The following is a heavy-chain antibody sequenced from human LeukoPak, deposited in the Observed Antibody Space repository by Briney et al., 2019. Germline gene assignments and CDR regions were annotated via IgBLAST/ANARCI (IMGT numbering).Heavy chain of an antibody. J-gene: IGHJ5*02. V-gene: IGHV1-2*02. CDR2: INPNSGGT. CDR3: ARDGFPGRVYYYRGFAP. CDR1: GYTFTGYY. D-gene: IGHD3-22*01. Sequence: ASVKVSCKASGYTFTGYYMHWVRQAPGQGLEWMGWINPNSGGTNYAQKFQGRVTMTRDTSISTAYMELSRLRSDDTAVYYCARDGFPGRVYYYRGFAPWGKGPLVTVPS.